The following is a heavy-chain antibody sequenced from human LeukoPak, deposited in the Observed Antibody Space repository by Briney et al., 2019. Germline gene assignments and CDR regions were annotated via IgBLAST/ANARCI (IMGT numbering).Heavy chain of an antibody. Sequence: GASVKVSCKASGGTFSSYAISWVRQAPGQGLEWMGWINPNSGVTNYAQKFQGRVTMTRDTSISTAYMELSRLRSDDTAVYYCAKAVQQWLDDPEIDYWGQGTLVTVSS. CDR3: AKAVQQWLDDPEIDY. CDR1: GGTFSSYA. V-gene: IGHV1-2*02. J-gene: IGHJ4*02. CDR2: INPNSGVT. D-gene: IGHD6-19*01.